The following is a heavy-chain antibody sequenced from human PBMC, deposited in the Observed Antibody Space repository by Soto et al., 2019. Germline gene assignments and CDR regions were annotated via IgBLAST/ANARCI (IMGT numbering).Heavy chain of an antibody. CDR2: IIPIFGTA. Sequence: SVKVSCKASGGTFSSYAISWVRQAPGQGLEWMGGIIPIFGTANYAQKFQGRVTITADESTSTAYMELSGLRSEDTAVYYCAREYCSSTSCPSTGHEWGQGTLVTV. V-gene: IGHV1-69*13. J-gene: IGHJ4*02. D-gene: IGHD2-2*01. CDR3: AREYCSSTSCPSTGHE. CDR1: GGTFSSYA.